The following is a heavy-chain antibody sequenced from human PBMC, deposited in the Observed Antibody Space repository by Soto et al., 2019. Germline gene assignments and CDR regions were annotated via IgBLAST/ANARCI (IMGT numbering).Heavy chain of an antibody. J-gene: IGHJ5*02. Sequence: PSETLSLTCAVSGGSISSSNWWSWVRQPPGKGLECIGEIYHSGSTNYNPSLKSRVTISVDKSKKQFSLKLRSVTAADTAVYYCVRDGTKTLRDWFDPWGQGISVTVSS. CDR3: VRDGTKTLRDWFDP. CDR1: GGSISSSNW. D-gene: IGHD1-1*01. CDR2: IYHSGST. V-gene: IGHV4-4*02.